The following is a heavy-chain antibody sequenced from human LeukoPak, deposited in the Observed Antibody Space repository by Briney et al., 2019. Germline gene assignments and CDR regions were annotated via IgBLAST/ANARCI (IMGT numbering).Heavy chain of an antibody. CDR1: GGSISSSSYY. CDR2: IYDSRST. CDR3: ARPYHYDSGSRGTAFDI. J-gene: IGHJ3*02. V-gene: IGHV4-39*01. Sequence: SETLSLTCTVSGGSISSSSYYWGWIRQPPGKGLERIASIYDSRSTYYNPSLKSRLTISVDTSKNQFSLKLSSVTAADTATYYCARPYHYDSGSRGTAFDIWGQGTMVTVSS. D-gene: IGHD3-10*01.